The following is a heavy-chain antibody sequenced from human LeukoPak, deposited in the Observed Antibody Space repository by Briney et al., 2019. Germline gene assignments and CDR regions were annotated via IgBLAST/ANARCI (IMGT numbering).Heavy chain of an antibody. D-gene: IGHD3-10*01. CDR1: GGSISSGDYY. Sequence: PSETLSLTCTVSGGSISSGDYYWSWIRQPPGKGLEWIGYIYYSGSTYYNPSLKSRVTMSVDTSKNQFSLKLSSVTAADTAVYYCARAHDYGSGSFDYWGRGTLVTVSS. V-gene: IGHV4-30-4*01. CDR2: IYYSGST. CDR3: ARAHDYGSGSFDY. J-gene: IGHJ4*02.